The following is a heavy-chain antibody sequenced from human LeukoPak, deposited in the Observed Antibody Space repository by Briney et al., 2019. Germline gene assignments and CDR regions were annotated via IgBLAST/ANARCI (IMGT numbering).Heavy chain of an antibody. CDR2: ISYDGSNK. CDR1: GFTFSSYG. D-gene: IGHD5-24*01. Sequence: GGPLRLSCAASGFTFSSYGMHWVRQAPGKGLEWVAVISYDGSNKYYADSVKGRFTISRDNSKNTLYLQMNSLRAEDTAVYYCAKGSMATITSYYYYGMDVWGQGTTVTVSS. J-gene: IGHJ6*02. CDR3: AKGSMATITSYYYYGMDV. V-gene: IGHV3-30*18.